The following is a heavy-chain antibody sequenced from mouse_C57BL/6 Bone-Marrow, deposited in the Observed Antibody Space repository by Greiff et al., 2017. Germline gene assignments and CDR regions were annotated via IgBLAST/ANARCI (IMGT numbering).Heavy chain of an antibody. CDR1: GFTFSSYA. D-gene: IGHD2-3*01. CDR2: ISDGGSYT. J-gene: IGHJ2*01. CDR3: AREGLLLGFFDY. Sequence: EVMLVESGGGLVKPGGSLKLSCAASGFTFSSYAMSWVRQTPEKRLEWVATISDGGSYTYSPDNVKGRFTISRDNAKNNLYLQMSHLKSEDTAMYYCAREGLLLGFFDYWGQGTTLTVSS. V-gene: IGHV5-4*01.